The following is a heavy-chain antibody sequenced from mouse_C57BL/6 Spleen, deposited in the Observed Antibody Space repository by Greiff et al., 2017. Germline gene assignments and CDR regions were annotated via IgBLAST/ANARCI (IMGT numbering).Heavy chain of an antibody. J-gene: IGHJ1*03. CDR3: ARSHYYGSSLWYFDV. D-gene: IGHD1-1*01. CDR1: GYTFTSSG. Sequence: QVQLQQSGAELARPGASVKLSCKASGYTFTSSGISWVKQRTGQGLEWIGEIYPRSGNTYYNEKFKGKATLTADKSSSTADMELRSLTSEDSAVHVCARSHYYGSSLWYFDVWGTGTTVTVSS. V-gene: IGHV1-81*01. CDR2: IYPRSGNT.